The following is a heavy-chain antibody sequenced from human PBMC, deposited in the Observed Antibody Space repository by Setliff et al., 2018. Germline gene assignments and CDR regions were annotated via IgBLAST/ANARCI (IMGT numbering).Heavy chain of an antibody. J-gene: IGHJ4*02. D-gene: IGHD2-15*01. Sequence: SETLSLTCTVSGGSSSSHYWSWIRQPPGKGLEWIGYIHYSGTTNYNPSLKSRVTLSLDTAKNQFSLELRAVTAADTALYYCARENGYCSGGACYFMFDHWGQGTLVTVSS. CDR1: GGSSSSHY. CDR2: IHYSGTT. V-gene: IGHV4-59*11. CDR3: ARENGYCSGGACYFMFDH.